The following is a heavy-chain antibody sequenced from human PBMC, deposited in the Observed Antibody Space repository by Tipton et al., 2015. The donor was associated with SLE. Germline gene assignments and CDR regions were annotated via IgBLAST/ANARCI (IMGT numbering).Heavy chain of an antibody. CDR3: TRVGENYYDSSGYYYY. J-gene: IGHJ4*02. V-gene: IGHV4-61*01. CDR1: GGSVSIGSYY. CDR2: THYSGST. D-gene: IGHD3-22*01. Sequence: TLSLTCTVSGGSVSIGSYYWSWILQPPGKGLEWIGYTHYSGSTYYNPSLKSRVTISVDTSKNQFSLKLSSVTAADTAVYYCTRVGENYYDSSGYYYYWGQGTLVTVSS.